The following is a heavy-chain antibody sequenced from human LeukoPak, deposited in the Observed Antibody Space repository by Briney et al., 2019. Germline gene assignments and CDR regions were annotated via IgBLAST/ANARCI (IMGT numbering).Heavy chain of an antibody. CDR1: GGTFIMFS. Sequence: GSSVKVSCKASGGTFIMFSISWLRQASGRGPEWMGGIIPIFGTPTYAQKFQDRVTLTADKSTSTVYMELSSLRSEDTAVYYCARSPRSPAKIDADGHKAYTDYYFDLWGRGTLVTVSS. CDR3: ARSPRSPAKIDADGHKAYTDYYFDL. V-gene: IGHV1-69*06. J-gene: IGHJ2*01. CDR2: IIPIFGTP. D-gene: IGHD5-24*01.